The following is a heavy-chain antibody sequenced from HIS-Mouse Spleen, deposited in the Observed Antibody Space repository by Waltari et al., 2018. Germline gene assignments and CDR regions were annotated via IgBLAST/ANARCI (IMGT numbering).Heavy chain of an antibody. J-gene: IGHJ2*01. CDR1: GGPISSSSYY. CDR2: IYYSGST. Sequence: QLQLQESVPGLVKPSETLSLTCTVSGGPISSSSYYWGWIRPPPGKGLEWIGSIYYSGSTYYNPSLKSRVTISVDTSKNQFSLKLCSVTAADTAVYYCAREIPYSSSWYDWYFDLWGRGTLVTVSS. D-gene: IGHD6-13*01. CDR3: AREIPYSSSWYDWYFDL. V-gene: IGHV4-39*07.